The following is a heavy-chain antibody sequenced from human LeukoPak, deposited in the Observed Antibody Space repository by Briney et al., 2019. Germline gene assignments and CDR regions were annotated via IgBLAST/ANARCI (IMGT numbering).Heavy chain of an antibody. D-gene: IGHD3-10*01. V-gene: IGHV3-23*01. CDR2: ISGSGGST. CDR1: GFTFTSYA. CDR3: ARAGDGSGSYYTYFDY. J-gene: IGHJ4*02. Sequence: GGSLRLSCAASGFTFTSYAMSWVRQAPGKGLEWVSAISGSGGSTYYADSVKGRFTISRDNSKNTLYLQMNSLRAEDTAVYYCARAGDGSGSYYTYFDYWGQGTLVTVSS.